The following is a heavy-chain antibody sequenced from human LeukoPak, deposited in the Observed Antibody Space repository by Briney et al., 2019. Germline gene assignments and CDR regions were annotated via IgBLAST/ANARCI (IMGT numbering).Heavy chain of an antibody. D-gene: IGHD3-10*01. Sequence: PGGSLRLSCAASGFTFSSYAMHWVRQAPGKGLEWVAVISYDGSNKYYADSVKGLFTISRDNSKNTLYLQMNSLRAEDTAVYYCARDYYGSGSYFCSGYWGQGTLVTVSS. CDR1: GFTFSSYA. CDR2: ISYDGSNK. V-gene: IGHV3-30-3*01. J-gene: IGHJ4*02. CDR3: ARDYYGSGSYFCSGY.